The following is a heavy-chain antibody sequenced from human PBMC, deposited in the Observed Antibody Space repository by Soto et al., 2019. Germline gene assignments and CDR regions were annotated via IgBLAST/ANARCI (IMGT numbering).Heavy chain of an antibody. D-gene: IGHD3-16*01. CDR2: IYPGDSDT. V-gene: IGHV5-51*01. Sequence: PGESLKISCKGSGYSFTSYWIGWVRQMPGKGLEWMGIIYPGDSDTRYSPSFQGQVTISADKSISTAYLQWSSLKASDTAMYYCARRGLHPLDYYYMDVWGKGTTVTVSS. CDR3: ARRGLHPLDYYYMDV. CDR1: GYSFTSYW. J-gene: IGHJ6*03.